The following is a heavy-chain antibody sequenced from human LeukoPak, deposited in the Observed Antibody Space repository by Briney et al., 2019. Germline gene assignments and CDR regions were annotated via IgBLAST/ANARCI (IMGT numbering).Heavy chain of an antibody. CDR3: ARGGPRGVANFDY. D-gene: IGHD2-15*01. Sequence: GGSLRLSCGASGLTFRNYGMHWVRQAPGKGLEWVAVIWYDGSNTYYADSVKGRFTISRDNYNDTLYLQMNSLRAEDTAVYYCARGGPRGVANFDYWGQGTLVTVSS. J-gene: IGHJ4*02. CDR1: GLTFRNYG. V-gene: IGHV3-33*01. CDR2: IWYDGSNT.